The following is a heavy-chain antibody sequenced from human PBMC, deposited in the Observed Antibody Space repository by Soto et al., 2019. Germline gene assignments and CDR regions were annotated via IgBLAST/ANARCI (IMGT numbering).Heavy chain of an antibody. CDR2: IHYSGSP. CDR3: ARDLTAGTGYSSS. Sequence: QVQLQESGPGLVKPSQILSLTCSVSGDSISSGGYYWSWIRQHPGKGLEWIGYIHYSGSPYYNPSLKSRVTISVDTSKNQLSLKLSSVTAADTAVYYCARDLTAGTGYSSSWGQGTLVTVSS. D-gene: IGHD6-19*01. CDR1: GDSISSGGYY. J-gene: IGHJ4*02. V-gene: IGHV4-31*03.